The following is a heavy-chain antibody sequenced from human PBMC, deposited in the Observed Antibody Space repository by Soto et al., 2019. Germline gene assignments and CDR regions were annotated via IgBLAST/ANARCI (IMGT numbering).Heavy chain of an antibody. CDR1: GGTFSSYA. Sequence: ASVKVSCKASGGTFSSYAISWVRQAPGQGLEWMGVIIPICGTANYAQKLQGRVTITTDTSTTTAYMELSSLRSEDTAVYYCAREASVAATLIYFDYWGQGTLVTVSS. CDR2: IIPICGTA. V-gene: IGHV1-69*05. CDR3: AREASVAATLIYFDY. J-gene: IGHJ4*02. D-gene: IGHD2-15*01.